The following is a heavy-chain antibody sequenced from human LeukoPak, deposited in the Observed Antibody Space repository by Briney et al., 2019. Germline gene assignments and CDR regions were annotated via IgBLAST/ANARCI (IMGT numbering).Heavy chain of an antibody. CDR3: AKLIDYYDSRRDDY. CDR1: GFTFSSYD. J-gene: IGHJ4*02. V-gene: IGHV3-23*01. CDR2: ISGSGGST. Sequence: GGSLRLSCAASGFTFSSYDINWVRQGPGKGLEWVSAISGSGGSTYYADSVRGRFTISRDNSKNTLYLQMNSLRAEDTAVYYCAKLIDYYDSRRDDYWGQGTLVTVSS. D-gene: IGHD3-22*01.